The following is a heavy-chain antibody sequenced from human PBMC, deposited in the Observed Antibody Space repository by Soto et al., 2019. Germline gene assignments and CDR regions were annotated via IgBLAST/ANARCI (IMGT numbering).Heavy chain of an antibody. CDR3: AKKWSSSSWPADY. CDR1: GFTFSSYS. J-gene: IGHJ4*02. D-gene: IGHD6-13*01. V-gene: IGHV3-23*01. Sequence: GGSLRLSCAASGFTFSSYSMSWVRQAPGKGLEWVSRISGGGGSTYYADSVKGRFTISRDNSKNTLYLQMNSLRAEDTAVYYCAKKWSSSSWPADYWGQGTLVTVSS. CDR2: ISGGGGST.